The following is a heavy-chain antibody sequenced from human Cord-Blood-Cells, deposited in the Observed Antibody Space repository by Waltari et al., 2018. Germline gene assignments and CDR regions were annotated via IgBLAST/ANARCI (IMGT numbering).Heavy chain of an antibody. Sequence: QVQLQPWGAGLLKPSETLSLTCAVHGGSFSGYYWRWIRQPPGKGLEWIGEINHSGSTNYNPSLKSRVTISVDTSKNQFSLKLSSVTAADTAVYYCARTLYDSSGYYSDAFDIWGQGTMVTVSS. J-gene: IGHJ3*02. CDR1: GGSFSGYY. CDR3: ARTLYDSSGYYSDAFDI. V-gene: IGHV4-34*01. CDR2: INHSGST. D-gene: IGHD3-22*01.